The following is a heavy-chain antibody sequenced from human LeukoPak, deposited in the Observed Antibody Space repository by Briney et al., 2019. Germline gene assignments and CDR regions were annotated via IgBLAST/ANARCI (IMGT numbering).Heavy chain of an antibody. CDR2: IQYDGSNQ. CDR1: GFTFSSYG. CDR3: ARDRRYFDWPNFDY. D-gene: IGHD3-9*01. J-gene: IGHJ4*02. Sequence: GGSLRLSCTASGFTFSSYGMHWVRQAPGKGLEWVAYIQYDGSNQQYADSVKGRFSISRDRSKNIPYLQMNSLRAEDTAVYYCARDRRYFDWPNFDYWGQRTLVTVSS. V-gene: IGHV3-30*02.